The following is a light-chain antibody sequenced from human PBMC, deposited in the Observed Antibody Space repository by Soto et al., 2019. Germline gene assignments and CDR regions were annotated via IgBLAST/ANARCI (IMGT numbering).Light chain of an antibody. CDR2: RNN. CDR3: AAWDDSLSGPV. Sequence: QTVVTQPPSASGTPGQRVTISCSGSSSNIGSNSVYWYQQLPGTAPKLLLYRNNQWPSGVPDRFSGSKSGTSASLAISGLRSEDEADYYCAAWDDSLSGPVFGGGTKLTVL. J-gene: IGLJ2*01. V-gene: IGLV1-47*01. CDR1: SSNIGSNS.